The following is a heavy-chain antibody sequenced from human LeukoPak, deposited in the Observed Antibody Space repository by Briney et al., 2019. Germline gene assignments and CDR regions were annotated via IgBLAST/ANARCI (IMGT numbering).Heavy chain of an antibody. CDR1: GFTFSSYG. Sequence: GGSLRLSCAASGFTFSSYGMPWVRQAPGKGLEWVAVIWYDGSNKYYADSVKGRFTISRDNSKNTLYLQMNSLRAEDTAVCYCARGQMATILPLTYWGQGTLVTVSS. V-gene: IGHV3-33*01. D-gene: IGHD5-24*01. CDR3: ARGQMATILPLTY. J-gene: IGHJ4*02. CDR2: IWYDGSNK.